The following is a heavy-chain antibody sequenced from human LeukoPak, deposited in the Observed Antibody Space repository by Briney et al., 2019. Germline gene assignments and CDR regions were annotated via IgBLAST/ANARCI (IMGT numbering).Heavy chain of an antibody. V-gene: IGHV3-21*01. D-gene: IGHD6-13*01. CDR1: GFTFSSYS. CDR3: ARGYSSSWYEHFQH. CDR2: ISSSSSFI. J-gene: IGHJ1*01. Sequence: GGSLRLSCAASGFTFSSYSMNWVRQAPGKGLEWVSSISSSSSFIYYADLVKGRFTISRDNAKNSLYLQMNSLRAEDTAVYYCARGYSSSWYEHFQHWGQGTLVTVSS.